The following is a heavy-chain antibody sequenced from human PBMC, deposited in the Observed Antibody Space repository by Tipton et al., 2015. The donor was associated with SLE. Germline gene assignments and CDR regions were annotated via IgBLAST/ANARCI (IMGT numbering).Heavy chain of an antibody. J-gene: IGHJ6*02. V-gene: IGHV4-59*11. Sequence: TLSLTCTVSGGSISSHYWSWIRQPPGKGLEWSVYIYYSGSTNYNPSLKSRVTISVDKSKNQFSLKLSSVTAADTAVYYCARAYYHYYGMDVWGQGTTVTVSS. CDR2: IYYSGST. CDR1: GGSISSHY. CDR3: ARAYYHYYGMDV.